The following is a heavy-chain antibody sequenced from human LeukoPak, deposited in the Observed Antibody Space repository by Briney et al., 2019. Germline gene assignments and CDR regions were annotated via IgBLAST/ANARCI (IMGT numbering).Heavy chain of an antibody. CDR1: GASISSGNYY. Sequence: SGTLSLTCTVSGASISSGNYYWSWVRQPAGKGLEWIGRIYTSGSTNYNPSLKSRVTISVDTSKNQLSLKLNSVTATDTAVYYCARAKQWSDAFDIWGQGTMVTVSS. D-gene: IGHD6-19*01. CDR3: ARAKQWSDAFDI. V-gene: IGHV4-61*02. CDR2: IYTSGST. J-gene: IGHJ3*02.